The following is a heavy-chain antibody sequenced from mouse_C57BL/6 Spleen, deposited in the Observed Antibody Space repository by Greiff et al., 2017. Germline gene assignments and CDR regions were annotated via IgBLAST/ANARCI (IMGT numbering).Heavy chain of an antibody. CDR2: IHPNSGST. V-gene: IGHV1-64*01. CDR3: ANQIYYDYDGTY. J-gene: IGHJ3*01. CDR1: GYTFTSYW. Sequence: QVQLQQPGAELVKPGASVKLSCKASGYTFTSYWMHWVKQRPGQGLEWIGMIHPNSGSTNYNEKFKSKATLTVDKSSSTAYMQLSSLTSEDSAVYYCANQIYYDYDGTYGGQGTLVTVSA. D-gene: IGHD2-4*01.